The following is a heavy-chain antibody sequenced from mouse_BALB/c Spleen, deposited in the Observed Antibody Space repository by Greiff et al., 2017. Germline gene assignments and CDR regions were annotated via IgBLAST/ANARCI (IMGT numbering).Heavy chain of an antibody. CDR2: IDPANGNT. J-gene: IGHJ2*01. Sequence: DVKLQESGAELVKPGASVKLSCTASGFNIKDTYMHWVKQRPEQGLEWIGRIDPANGNTKYDPKFQGKATITADTSSNTAYLQLSSLTSEDTAVYYCARFGYGRGVDYWGQGTTLTVSS. D-gene: IGHD2-2*01. CDR3: ARFGYGRGVDY. V-gene: IGHV14-3*02. CDR1: GFNIKDTY.